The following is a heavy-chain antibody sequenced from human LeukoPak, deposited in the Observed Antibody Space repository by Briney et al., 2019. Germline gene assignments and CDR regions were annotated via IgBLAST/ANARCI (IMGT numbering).Heavy chain of an antibody. V-gene: IGHV5-51*01. CDR1: GYSFTSYW. D-gene: IGHD3-22*01. Sequence: GESLKISCKGSGYSFTSYWIGWVRQMGRRGLEWMGIIYPGDSDTRYSQSFQGQVTISADKSISSAYLQWSSLKASDTAMYYCARRYDSSGYEEVGAFDIWGQGTMVTVSS. CDR3: ARRYDSSGYEEVGAFDI. J-gene: IGHJ3*02. CDR2: IYPGDSDT.